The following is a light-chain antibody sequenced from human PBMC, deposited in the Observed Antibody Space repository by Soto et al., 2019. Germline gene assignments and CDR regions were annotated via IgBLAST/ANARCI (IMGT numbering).Light chain of an antibody. J-gene: IGKJ1*01. Sequence: ESGFTQSLDTLSLSPEENATPCCRPTQSVCSGSLAWYQWIHGWCPRLLLYGACSSASGHPDWFSSSAAATYFSLTISRLEPEDFALYYCQQYGSSPPRTFGQGTKVDIK. CDR2: GAC. V-gene: IGKV3-20*01. CDR1: QSVCSGS. CDR3: QQYGSSPPRT.